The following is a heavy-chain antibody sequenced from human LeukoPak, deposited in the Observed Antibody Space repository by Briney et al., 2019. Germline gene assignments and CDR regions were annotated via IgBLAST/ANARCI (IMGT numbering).Heavy chain of an antibody. V-gene: IGHV4-34*01. CDR2: INHSGST. D-gene: IGHD3-16*02. CDR1: GGSFSGYY. CDR3: ARLKGDGYVWGSYRYYFDY. Sequence: SETLSLTCAVYGGSFSGYYWSWIRQPPGKGLEWIGEINHSGSTNYNPSLKSRVTISVDTSKNQFSLKLSSVTAADTAVYYCARLKGDGYVWGSYRYYFDYWGQGTLVTVSS. J-gene: IGHJ4*02.